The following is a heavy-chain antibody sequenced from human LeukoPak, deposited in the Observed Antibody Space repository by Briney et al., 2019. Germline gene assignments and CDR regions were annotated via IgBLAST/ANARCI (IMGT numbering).Heavy chain of an antibody. CDR1: GYTFTDYY. Sequence: ASVKVSCKASGYTFTDYYMHWVRQAPGQGLEWMGWINPNSGGTNYAQKFQGRVTMTRDTSISTAYMELSRLRSDDTAVYYCARARTDPPNYYYYMDVWGKGTTVTVSS. CDR3: ARARTDPPNYYYYMDV. J-gene: IGHJ6*03. V-gene: IGHV1-2*02. CDR2: INPNSGGT. D-gene: IGHD1-14*01.